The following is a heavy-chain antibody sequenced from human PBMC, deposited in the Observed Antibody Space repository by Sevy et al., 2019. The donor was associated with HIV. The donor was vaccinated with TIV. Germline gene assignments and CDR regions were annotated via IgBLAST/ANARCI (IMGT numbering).Heavy chain of an antibody. Sequence: SETLSLTCTVSRGSIRHDDSYWNWIRQPPGKGLEWIGYIYYSGNTYYNPSLWSRFSISVDTSKNQFSLQLTSVTAADTAVYFCARSTVWFGELTWGQGTPVTVSS. CDR2: IYYSGNT. CDR1: RGSIRHDDSY. CDR3: ARSTVWFGELT. D-gene: IGHD3-10*01. V-gene: IGHV4-30-4*01. J-gene: IGHJ5*02.